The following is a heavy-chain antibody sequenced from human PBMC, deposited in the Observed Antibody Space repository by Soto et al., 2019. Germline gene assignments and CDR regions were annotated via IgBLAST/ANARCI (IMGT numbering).Heavy chain of an antibody. CDR3: ARRYGSCFDY. J-gene: IGHJ4*02. V-gene: IGHV4-59*08. D-gene: IGHD5-18*01. CDR1: GGSISNSY. Sequence: SETLSLTCSVSGGSISNSYWSWIRQPPGKGLEWIGYMFYSGSSTNYNPSLKSRVTISVDTSKNQSSLKLSSVTAADTAVYYCARRYGSCFDYWGQGTLVTVSS. CDR2: MFYSGSST.